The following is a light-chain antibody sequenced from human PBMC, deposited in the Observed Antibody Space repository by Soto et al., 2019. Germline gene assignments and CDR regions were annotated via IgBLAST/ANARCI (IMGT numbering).Light chain of an antibody. CDR1: QSVLYSSINKNY. Sequence: DIVLTQSPDSLAVSLGERATIHCKSSQSVLYSSINKNYIAWYQQKPGQPPKLLIYWASTRESGVTDRFSGSGSGTDFTLTISSLQAEDVAVYYCQQYFLCPALSFGGGNKVELK. V-gene: IGKV4-1*01. CDR3: QQYFLCPALS. J-gene: IGKJ4*01. CDR2: WAS.